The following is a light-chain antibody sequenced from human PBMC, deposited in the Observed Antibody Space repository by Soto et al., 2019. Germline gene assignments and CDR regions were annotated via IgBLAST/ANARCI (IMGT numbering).Light chain of an antibody. Sequence: EIVMTQSPATLSVSPGERATLSCRASQSVSSNLAWYQQKPGQAPRLLIYDASTRVTGIPARFSGSGSGTEFTLTISSLQSEDVATYYCQKYNSAPWTFGQGTKVEIK. CDR1: QSVSSN. CDR2: DAS. CDR3: QKYNSAPWT. J-gene: IGKJ1*01. V-gene: IGKV3-15*01.